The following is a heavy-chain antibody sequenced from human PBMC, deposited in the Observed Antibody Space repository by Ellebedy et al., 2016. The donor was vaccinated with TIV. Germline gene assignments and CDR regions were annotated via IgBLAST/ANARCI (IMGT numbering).Heavy chain of an antibody. CDR2: ISGSGGST. CDR3: AKTGGYSYGLPRYYGMDV. Sequence: GESLKISCAASRFTFSSYAMSWVRQAPGKGLEWVSAISGSGGSTYYADSVKGRFTISRDNSKNTLYLQMNSLRAEDTAVYYCAKTGGYSYGLPRYYGMDVWGQGTTVTVSS. V-gene: IGHV3-23*01. CDR1: RFTFSSYA. D-gene: IGHD5-18*01. J-gene: IGHJ6*02.